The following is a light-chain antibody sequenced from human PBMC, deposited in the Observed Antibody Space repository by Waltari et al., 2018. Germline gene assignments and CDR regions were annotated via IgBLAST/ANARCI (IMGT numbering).Light chain of an antibody. Sequence: EIVLTQSPGTLSLSPGERATLSCRASQSVNSSYLAWYQQKPGRAPRLLIYGASSRATGIPDRFSGGGSGTDFTLTISRLEPEDFAVYYCQRYGSSSVTFGQGTKLEIK. CDR3: QRYGSSSVT. CDR2: GAS. V-gene: IGKV3-20*01. CDR1: QSVNSSY. J-gene: IGKJ2*01.